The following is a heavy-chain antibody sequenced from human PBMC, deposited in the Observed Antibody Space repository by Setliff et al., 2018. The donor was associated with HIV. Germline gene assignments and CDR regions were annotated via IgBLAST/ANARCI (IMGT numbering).Heavy chain of an antibody. J-gene: IGHJ4*02. CDR1: GVSISGHF. CDR2: IYTSGTT. CDR3: ARLIHTGLLYFDY. Sequence: KASETLSLTCFVSGVSISGHFWGWIRQPPGKGLEWIGYIYTSGTTEYNPSLDSRVTISVDTSGDQFSLNLRSVTAADTALYFCARLIHTGLLYFDYWGLGMLVTVSS. V-gene: IGHV4-4*09. D-gene: IGHD2-8*02.